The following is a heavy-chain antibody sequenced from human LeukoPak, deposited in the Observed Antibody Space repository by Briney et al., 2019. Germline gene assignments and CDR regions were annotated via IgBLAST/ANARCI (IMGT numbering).Heavy chain of an antibody. Sequence: GGSLRLSCAASGFTFSSYGMHWVRQAPGKGLEWVAFIRYDGSNKYYADSVKGRFTISRDNSKNTLYPQMNSLRAEDTAVYYCAKDPGQQLVREDVWGKGTTVTVSS. V-gene: IGHV3-30*02. CDR3: AKDPGQQLVREDV. CDR2: IRYDGSNK. J-gene: IGHJ6*04. CDR1: GFTFSSYG. D-gene: IGHD6-13*01.